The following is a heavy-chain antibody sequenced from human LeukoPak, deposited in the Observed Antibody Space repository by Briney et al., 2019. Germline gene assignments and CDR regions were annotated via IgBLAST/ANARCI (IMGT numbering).Heavy chain of an antibody. CDR2: ISSSGSTI. CDR3: ARDSGSGRLYY. CDR1: GFTFSSYE. D-gene: IGHD6-19*01. Sequence: PGGSLRLSCAASGFTFSSYEMNWVRQAPGKGLEWVSYISSSGSTIYYADSVKGRFTISRDNAKNSLYLQMNSLRAEDTAVYYCARDSGSGRLYYWGQGTLVTVSS. J-gene: IGHJ4*02. V-gene: IGHV3-48*03.